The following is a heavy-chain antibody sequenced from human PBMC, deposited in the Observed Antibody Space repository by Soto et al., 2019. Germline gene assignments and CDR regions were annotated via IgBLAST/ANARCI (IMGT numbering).Heavy chain of an antibody. J-gene: IGHJ6*02. CDR1: GFSLSNARMG. D-gene: IGHD3-3*01. V-gene: IGHV2-26*01. CDR3: ARIRGIFGVVIILDYYYYGMDV. Sequence: SGPTLVNPTETLTLTCTVSGFSLSNARMGVSWIRQPPGKALEWLAHIFSNDEKSYSTSLKSRLTISKDTSKSQVVLTMTNMDPVDTATYYCARIRGIFGVVIILDYYYYGMDVWGQGTTVTVSS. CDR2: IFSNDEK.